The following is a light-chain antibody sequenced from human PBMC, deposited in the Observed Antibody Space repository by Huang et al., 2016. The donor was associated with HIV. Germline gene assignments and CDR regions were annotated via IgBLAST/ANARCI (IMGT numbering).Light chain of an antibody. Sequence: DIQMTQSPSSLSASVGDRVTITCRTSQSIGDYLNWYQQKPGSAPKLLIYRSSILHSGVPSRFRGTGSVTDFTLTVSGLQFEDFATYYCQQSHSSPLTFGPGTKVDI. CDR3: QQSHSSPLT. CDR1: QSIGDY. V-gene: IGKV1-39*01. CDR2: RSS. J-gene: IGKJ3*01.